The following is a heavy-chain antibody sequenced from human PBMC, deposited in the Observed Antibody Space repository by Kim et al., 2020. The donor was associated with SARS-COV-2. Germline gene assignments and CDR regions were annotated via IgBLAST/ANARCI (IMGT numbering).Heavy chain of an antibody. D-gene: IGHD6-6*01. J-gene: IGHJ4*02. CDR3: ARQTPSYSSSSVDY. CDR2: IYYSGST. CDR1: GGSISSSSYY. Sequence: SETLSLTCTVSGGSISSSSYYWGWIRQPPGKGLEWIGSIYYSGSTYYNPSLKSRVTISVDTSKNQFSLKLSSVTAADTAVYYCARQTPSYSSSSVDYWGQGTLVTVSS. V-gene: IGHV4-39*01.